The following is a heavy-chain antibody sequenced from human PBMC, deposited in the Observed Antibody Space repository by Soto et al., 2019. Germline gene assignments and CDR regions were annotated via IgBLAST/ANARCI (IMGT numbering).Heavy chain of an antibody. D-gene: IGHD3-10*01. V-gene: IGHV3-15*01. CDR3: SPFYFGSPLH. J-gene: IGHJ4*02. CDR2: IKSKTDGGAI. Sequence: PGGSLRLSCAASGFTFSNVWMSWVRQVPGKGLEWVGRIKSKTDGGAIDYAAPGEGRFTISRDDSKNTLYLQMNSLKTEDTAVFFFSPFYFGSPLHSGPGTLVTVSS. CDR1: GFTFSNVW.